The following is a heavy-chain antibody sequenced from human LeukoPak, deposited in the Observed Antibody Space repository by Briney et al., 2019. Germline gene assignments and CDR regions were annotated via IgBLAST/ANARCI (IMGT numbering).Heavy chain of an antibody. CDR2: ISYDGSNK. CDR1: GFTFSSYA. CDR3: ARDVTRAYYYDSSGYLPDY. V-gene: IGHV3-30-3*01. J-gene: IGHJ4*02. Sequence: GGSLRLSCAASGFTFSSYAMHWVRQAPGKGLEWVAVISYDGSNKYYAVSVKGRFTISRDNSKNTLYLQMNSLRAEDTAVYYCARDVTRAYYYDSSGYLPDYWGQGTLVTVSS. D-gene: IGHD3-22*01.